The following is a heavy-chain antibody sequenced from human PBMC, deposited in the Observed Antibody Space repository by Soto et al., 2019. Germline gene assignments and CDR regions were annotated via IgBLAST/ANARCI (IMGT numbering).Heavy chain of an antibody. CDR2: INPSGGST. V-gene: IGHV1-46*01. Sequence: ASVKVSCKASGYTFTSYYMHWVRQAPGQGLEWMGIINPSGGSTSYAQKFQGRVTMTRDTPTSTVYMELSSLRSEDTAVYYCARDLRISIAARPGTFDYWGQGTLVTVSS. D-gene: IGHD6-6*01. J-gene: IGHJ4*02. CDR1: GYTFTSYY. CDR3: ARDLRISIAARPGTFDY.